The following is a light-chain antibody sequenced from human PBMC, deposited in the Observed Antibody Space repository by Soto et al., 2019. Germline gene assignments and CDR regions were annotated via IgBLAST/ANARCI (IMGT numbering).Light chain of an antibody. V-gene: IGKV3-20*01. Sequence: EIVLTQSPGTLSLSPGERATVSCRASQSVSSTYLAWYQQKPGKAPRLIIYGASSRESVIQERFSGSGSGTEFTLTIRRLEPEDFGVYYCQQHGASPYTFGQGTKLETK. CDR2: GAS. CDR1: QSVSSTY. J-gene: IGKJ2*01. CDR3: QQHGASPYT.